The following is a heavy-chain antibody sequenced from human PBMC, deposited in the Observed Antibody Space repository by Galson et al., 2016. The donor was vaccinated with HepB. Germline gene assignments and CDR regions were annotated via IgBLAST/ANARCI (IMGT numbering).Heavy chain of an antibody. V-gene: IGHV3-23*01. J-gene: IGHJ4*02. D-gene: IGHD1-26*01. CDR3: AKVLESQWEPAPLDY. CDR2: ISGPGGSI. Sequence: SLRLSCAASGFTFSSYAMNWVRQAPGKGLEWVSAISGPGGSIYYADSVKGRFTISRDNSKNTLYLQMNNLRAEDTAVYYCAKVLESQWEPAPLDYWGQGSLVTVSS. CDR1: GFTFSSYA.